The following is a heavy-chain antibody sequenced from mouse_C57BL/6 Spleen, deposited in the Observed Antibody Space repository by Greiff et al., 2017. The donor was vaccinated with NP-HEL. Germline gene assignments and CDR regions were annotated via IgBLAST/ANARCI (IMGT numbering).Heavy chain of an antibody. J-gene: IGHJ3*01. CDR2: IYPSDSET. V-gene: IGHV1-61*01. Sequence: QVQLQQPGAELVRPGSSVKLSCKASGYTFTSYWMDWVKQRPGQGLEWIGNIYPSDSETHYNQKFKDKATLTVDKSSSTAYMQLSSLTSEDSAVYYCARSGPRGFAYWGQGTLVTVSA. CDR1: GYTFTSYW. D-gene: IGHD3-1*01. CDR3: ARSGPRGFAY.